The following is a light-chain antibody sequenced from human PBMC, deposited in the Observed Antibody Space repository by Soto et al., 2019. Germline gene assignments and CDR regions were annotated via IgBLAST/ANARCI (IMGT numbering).Light chain of an antibody. CDR2: DAS. Sequence: TQSPSTLSLSPGQRATLSCRASQSISSSFLAWYQQKPGQAPRLLIYDASNRATGIPARFSGSGSGTDFALTISSLEPEDFAVYYCQQRSNWITFGQGTRLEIK. V-gene: IGKV3D-20*02. CDR3: QQRSNWIT. CDR1: QSISSSF. J-gene: IGKJ5*01.